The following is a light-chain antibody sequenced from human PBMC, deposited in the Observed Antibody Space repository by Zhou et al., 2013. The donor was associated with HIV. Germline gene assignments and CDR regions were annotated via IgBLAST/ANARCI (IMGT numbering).Light chain of an antibody. V-gene: IGKV1-33*01. Sequence: DVQMTQSPSSLSASVGDRVTVTCQASRDIGVFLNWYHQKAGKAPKLIIFDASNLKVGVPSRFRGSGSGTYFTFTITNVQPEDTGTYFCQQYNDLPLTFGGGTKVDI. CDR1: RDIGVF. CDR2: DAS. CDR3: QQYNDLPLT. J-gene: IGKJ4*01.